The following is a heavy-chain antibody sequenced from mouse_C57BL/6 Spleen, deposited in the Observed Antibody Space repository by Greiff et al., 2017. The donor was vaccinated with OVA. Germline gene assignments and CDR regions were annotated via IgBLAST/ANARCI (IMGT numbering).Heavy chain of an antibody. J-gene: IGHJ4*01. V-gene: IGHV3-6*01. D-gene: IGHD2-4*01. CDR3: ARVPIYYDYSYAMDY. Sequence: VQLQQSGPGLVKPSQSLSLTCSVTGYSITSGYYWHWIRQFPGNKLEWMGYISYDGSNNYNPSLKNRISITRDTSKNQFFLKLNSVTTEDTATYYCARVPIYYDYSYAMDYWGQGTSVTVSS. CDR2: ISYDGSN. CDR1: GYSITSGYY.